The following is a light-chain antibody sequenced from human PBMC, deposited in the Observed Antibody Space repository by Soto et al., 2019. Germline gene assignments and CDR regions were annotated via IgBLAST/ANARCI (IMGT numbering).Light chain of an antibody. V-gene: IGKV3-15*01. CDR2: GAS. CDR3: QQYNNWPWT. CDR1: QRISSS. J-gene: IGKJ1*01. Sequence: EIVLTQSPGTLSLSPGERATLSCRASQRISSSSLAWYQQKPGQAPRLLIYGASTRATGIPARFSGSGSGTEFTLTISSLQSEDFAVYYCQQYNNWPWTFGQGTKVDIK.